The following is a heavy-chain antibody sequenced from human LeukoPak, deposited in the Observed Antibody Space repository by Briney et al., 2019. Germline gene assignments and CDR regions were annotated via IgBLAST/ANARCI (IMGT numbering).Heavy chain of an antibody. CDR1: GFTLRNYW. CDR3: VRLLDVDY. CDR2: INPDGANT. J-gene: IGHJ4*02. Sequence: GGSLRLPCVASGFTLRNYWLHWVGQPPAKGLVWVSRINPDGANTDYTGSVKGRLPISRHNAKNMVYLEMASLRGEDTAVYSCVRLLDVDYWGQGTLDTVSS. V-gene: IGHV3-74*01. D-gene: IGHD2-21*02.